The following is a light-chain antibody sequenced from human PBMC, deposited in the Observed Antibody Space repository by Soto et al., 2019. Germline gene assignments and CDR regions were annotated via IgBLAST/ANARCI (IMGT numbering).Light chain of an antibody. CDR3: QQYGASRT. Sequence: ESVLTQSPGTLSVSPGEGASLSCRASQTVSGNYLAWYQQKPGQAPRLLIYGASSRAAGIPDRFSGSWSGPDFTPTISRLEPEDFAVYFCQQYGASRTFGQGTKVEIK. J-gene: IGKJ1*01. CDR2: GAS. V-gene: IGKV3-20*01. CDR1: QTVSGNY.